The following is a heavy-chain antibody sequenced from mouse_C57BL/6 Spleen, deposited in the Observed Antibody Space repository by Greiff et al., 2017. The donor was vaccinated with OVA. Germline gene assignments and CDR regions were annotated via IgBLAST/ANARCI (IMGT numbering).Heavy chain of an antibody. CDR2: INPGSGGT. Sequence: QVQLQQSGAELVRPGTSVKVSCKASGYAFTNYLIEWVKQRPGQGLEWIGVINPGSGGTYYNETFKGKATLTADKSSSTAYMQLSSLTSEDSAVYCCARSGDGCDYWGQGTTLTVSS. V-gene: IGHV1-54*01. D-gene: IGHD2-3*01. CDR3: ARSGDGCDY. J-gene: IGHJ2*01. CDR1: GYAFTNYL.